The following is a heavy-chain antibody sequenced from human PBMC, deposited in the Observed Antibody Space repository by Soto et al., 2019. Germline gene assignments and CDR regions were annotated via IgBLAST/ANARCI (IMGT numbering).Heavy chain of an antibody. CDR2: INQDGSEK. CDR3: ARAQPRNNYYGMDV. J-gene: IGHJ6*02. CDR1: GFSFRSYW. V-gene: IGHV3-7*01. Sequence: EVQLVESGGGLVQPGGYLRLSCVASGFSFRSYWMTWVRQAPGKGLEWVANINQDGSEKYYVDSVKGRFTFSRDNAKNSVYLQMNRLRVEDTAVYYCARAQPRNNYYGMDVWRQGTKVTVSS.